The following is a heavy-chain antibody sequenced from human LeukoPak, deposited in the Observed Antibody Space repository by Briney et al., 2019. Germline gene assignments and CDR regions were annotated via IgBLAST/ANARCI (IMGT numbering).Heavy chain of an antibody. CDR2: VSNDGRVQ. J-gene: IGHJ4*02. CDR3: TKEGGPRAVTTERYSFDL. CDR1: GFTFSNYG. Sequence: GGSLRLSCAASGFTFSNYGMHWVRHAPGKGLEWVAVVSNDGRVQIYTDSVKGRFTSSRDNSKVTLSLQINSRRAEDTAVYYCTKEGGPRAVTTERYSFDLWGQGTRVTVSS. D-gene: IGHD4-17*01. V-gene: IGHV3-30*18.